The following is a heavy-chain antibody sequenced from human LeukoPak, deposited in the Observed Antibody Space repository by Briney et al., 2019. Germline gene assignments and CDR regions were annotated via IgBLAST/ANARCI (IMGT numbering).Heavy chain of an antibody. Sequence: SETLSLTCAAYGGSFSGYYWSWIRQPPGKGLEWIGEINHSGSTNYNPSLKSRVTISVDTSKNQFSLKLSSVTAADTAVYYCARPLLWFGEYNYWGQGTLVTVSS. CDR2: INHSGST. CDR1: GGSFSGYY. J-gene: IGHJ4*02. CDR3: ARPLLWFGEYNY. D-gene: IGHD3-10*01. V-gene: IGHV4-34*01.